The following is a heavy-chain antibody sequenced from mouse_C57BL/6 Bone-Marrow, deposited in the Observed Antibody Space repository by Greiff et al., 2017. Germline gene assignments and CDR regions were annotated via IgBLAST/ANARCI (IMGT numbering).Heavy chain of an antibody. V-gene: IGHV1-59*01. J-gene: IGHJ2*01. Sequence: QVQLQQPGAELVRPGTSVKLSCKASGYTFTSYWMHWVKQRPGQGLEWIGVIDPSDSYTNYNQKFKGKATMTVDKSSSTAYMQLSSLTSEDSAVYYCAREVYDYPDYWGQGTTLTVSS. D-gene: IGHD2-4*01. CDR1: GYTFTSYW. CDR2: IDPSDSYT. CDR3: AREVYDYPDY.